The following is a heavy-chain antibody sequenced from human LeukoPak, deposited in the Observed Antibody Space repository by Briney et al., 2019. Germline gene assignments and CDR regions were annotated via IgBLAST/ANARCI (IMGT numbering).Heavy chain of an antibody. CDR1: GGSISSYF. D-gene: IGHD3-16*01. J-gene: IGHJ4*02. CDR2: IYYSGST. V-gene: IGHV4-59*01. Sequence: SETLSLTCTVSGGSISSYFWNWFRQPPGKGLEWIGYIYYSGSTNYNPSLKRRVTISVDTSKNQFSLKLSSVTAADTAVYYCARDGGRYGIDSWGQGTLVTVSS. CDR3: ARDGGRYGIDS.